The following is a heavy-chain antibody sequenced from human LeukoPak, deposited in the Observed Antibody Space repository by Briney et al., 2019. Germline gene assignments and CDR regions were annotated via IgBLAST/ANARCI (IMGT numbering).Heavy chain of an antibody. J-gene: IGHJ2*01. CDR1: GGSISSYY. CDR2: IYYSGST. Sequence: WETLSLTCSVSGGSISSYYWSWIRQPPGKGLECIGYIYYSGSTNYNPSLKSRVTISVDTSKNHFSLNLSSVTAADTAVYYCARRVRAYCSGGSCYDDWYFDLWGRGTLVTVSS. D-gene: IGHD2-15*01. CDR3: ARRVRAYCSGGSCYDDWYFDL. V-gene: IGHV4-59*08.